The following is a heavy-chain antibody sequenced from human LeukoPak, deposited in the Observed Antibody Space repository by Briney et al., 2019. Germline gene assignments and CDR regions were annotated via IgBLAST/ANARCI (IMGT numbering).Heavy chain of an antibody. Sequence: GGSLRLSCAASGFTFTTYGMNWVRQAPGKGLEWVSYISVGSGTTYYADSVKGRFTISRDNDMNSLYLQMNSLRDEDTAVYYCARGVILDDCWGQGTLVTVSS. D-gene: IGHD2/OR15-2a*01. V-gene: IGHV3-48*02. CDR3: ARGVILDDC. J-gene: IGHJ4*02. CDR2: ISVGSGTT. CDR1: GFTFTTYG.